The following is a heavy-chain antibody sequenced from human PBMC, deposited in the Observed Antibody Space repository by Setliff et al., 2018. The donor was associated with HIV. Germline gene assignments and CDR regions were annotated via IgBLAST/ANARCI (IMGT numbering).Heavy chain of an antibody. J-gene: IGHJ4*02. CDR3: AAHDYGDWYYFDY. CDR1: GFTFSSYA. Sequence: GSLRLSCAASGFTFSSYAMSWVRQAPGKGLEWVSVIYSGGSSTYYADSVKGRFTISRVNSKNTLYLQMNSLRAEDTAVYYCAAHDYGDWYYFDYWGQGTLVTVSS. V-gene: IGHV3-23*03. D-gene: IGHD4-17*01. CDR2: IYSGGSST.